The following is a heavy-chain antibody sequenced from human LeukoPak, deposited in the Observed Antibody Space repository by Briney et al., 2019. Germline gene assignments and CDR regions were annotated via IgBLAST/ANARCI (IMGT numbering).Heavy chain of an antibody. Sequence: SETLSLTCTVSGGSISSSSYYWGWIRQPPGKGLEWIGSIYYSGSTYYNPSLKSRVTISVDTSKNQFSLKLSSVTAADTAVYYCARQVALGGAFDIWGQGTMVTVSS. V-gene: IGHV4-39*01. CDR1: GGSISSSSYY. D-gene: IGHD3-16*01. J-gene: IGHJ3*02. CDR2: IYYSGST. CDR3: ARQVALGGAFDI.